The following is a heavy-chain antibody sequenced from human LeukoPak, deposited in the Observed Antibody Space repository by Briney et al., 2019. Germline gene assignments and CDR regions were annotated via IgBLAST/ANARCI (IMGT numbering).Heavy chain of an antibody. Sequence: SETLSLTCTVSGGSISSSSYYWGWIRQPPGKGLEWIGSIYYSGSTYYNPSLKSRVTISVDTSKNQFSLKLGSVTAADTAVYYCARHYSGYEPPDYWGQGTLVTVPS. CDR2: IYYSGST. J-gene: IGHJ4*02. CDR1: GGSISSSSYY. CDR3: ARHYSGYEPPDY. V-gene: IGHV4-39*01. D-gene: IGHD5-12*01.